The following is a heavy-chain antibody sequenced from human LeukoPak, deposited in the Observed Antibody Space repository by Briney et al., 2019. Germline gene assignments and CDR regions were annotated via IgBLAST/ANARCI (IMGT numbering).Heavy chain of an antibody. CDR3: ARETEGLDY. CDR2: ISYDGRNK. CDR1: GFTFSSYA. V-gene: IGHV3-30*04. J-gene: IGHJ4*02. D-gene: IGHD2-21*02. Sequence: PGGSLRLSCAASGFTFSSYAIHWVRQAPGKGLEWVAVISYDGRNKYYADFVKGRFTISRDNSKNTLYLQMNSLRVEDTAVYYCARETEGLDYWGQGTLVTVSS.